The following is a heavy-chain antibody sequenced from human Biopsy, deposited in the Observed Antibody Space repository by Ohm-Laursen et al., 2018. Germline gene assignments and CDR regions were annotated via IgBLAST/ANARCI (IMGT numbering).Heavy chain of an antibody. CDR3: VKDRGAAGTDYYYGMNV. V-gene: IGHV3-30*18. CDR1: RFTFSTYG. D-gene: IGHD6-13*01. J-gene: IGHJ6*01. Sequence: SLRLSCAASRFTFSTYGMHWVRQAPGKGLEWVAVISFDGSDQRYADSVKGRFTISRDNSKNTLYLQMNSLRAEDTAVFYCVKDRGAAGTDYYYGMNVWGQGTTVTVSS. CDR2: ISFDGSDQ.